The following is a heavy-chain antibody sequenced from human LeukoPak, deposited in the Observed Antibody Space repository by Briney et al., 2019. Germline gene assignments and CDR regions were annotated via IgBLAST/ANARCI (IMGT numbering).Heavy chain of an antibody. Sequence: GESLKISCKGSGYSFTTYWIGWVRQMPGKGLEWMGIIYPGDSDTRYSPSFQGQVTISADKSISTAYLHWSSLKASDTAIYYCARPVGGDSIYGYFDYWGQGTLVTVPS. J-gene: IGHJ4*02. CDR1: GYSFTTYW. V-gene: IGHV5-51*01. CDR3: ARPVGGDSIYGYFDY. CDR2: IYPGDSDT. D-gene: IGHD2-21*01.